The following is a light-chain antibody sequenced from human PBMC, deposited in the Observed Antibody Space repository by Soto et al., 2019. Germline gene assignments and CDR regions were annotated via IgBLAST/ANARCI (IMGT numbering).Light chain of an antibody. V-gene: IGKV3-15*01. J-gene: IGKJ1*01. CDR2: GAS. CDR3: QQHDQGWT. CDR1: QSVSTK. Sequence: EMVMTQSPATLSVSLGERATLSCRASQSVSTKLVWYQQKPGQAPRLLIYGASTRATGIPARFSGSGSGTEFTLTISSLQSEDFAVYYCQQHDQGWTFGQGTKVDI.